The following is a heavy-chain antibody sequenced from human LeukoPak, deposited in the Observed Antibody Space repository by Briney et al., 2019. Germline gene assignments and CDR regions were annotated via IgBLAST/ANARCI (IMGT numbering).Heavy chain of an antibody. CDR2: LSSSSSTI. CDR1: GSTFSSYS. J-gene: IGHJ6*03. CDR3: ARDSVYYYYMDV. Sequence: GGSLRLSCAASGSTFSSYSMNWVRQAPGKWLEWVSYLSSSSSTIYYADSVKGRFTISRDNAKNSLYLQMNSLRDEDTAVYYCARDSVYYYYMDVWGKGTTVTVSS. V-gene: IGHV3-48*02.